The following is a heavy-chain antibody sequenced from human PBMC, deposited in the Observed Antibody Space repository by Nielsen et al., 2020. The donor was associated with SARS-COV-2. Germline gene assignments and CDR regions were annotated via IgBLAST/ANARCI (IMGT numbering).Heavy chain of an antibody. CDR3: AKDIGGSSFGYDY. D-gene: IGHD4-23*01. J-gene: IGHJ4*02. Sequence: LSLTCAASGFTFDDYAMHWVRQAPGKGLEWVSGISWNSGSIGYADSVKGRFTISRDNAKNSLYLQMNSLRAEDTALYYCAKDIGGSSFGYDYWGQGTLVTVSS. V-gene: IGHV3-9*01. CDR2: ISWNSGSI. CDR1: GFTFDDYA.